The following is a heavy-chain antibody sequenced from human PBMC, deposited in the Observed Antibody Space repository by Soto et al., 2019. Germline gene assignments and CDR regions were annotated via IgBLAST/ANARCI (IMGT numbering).Heavy chain of an antibody. Sequence: PGGSLRLSCAASGFTFSSYGMHWVRQAPGKGLEWVAVISYDGSNKYYADSVKGRFTISRDNSKNTLYLQMNSLRAEDTAVYYCAKEGYLLRVYYYGMDVWGQGTTVTVSS. CDR2: ISYDGSNK. CDR3: AKEGYLLRVYYYGMDV. J-gene: IGHJ6*02. CDR1: GFTFSSYG. D-gene: IGHD2-15*01. V-gene: IGHV3-30*18.